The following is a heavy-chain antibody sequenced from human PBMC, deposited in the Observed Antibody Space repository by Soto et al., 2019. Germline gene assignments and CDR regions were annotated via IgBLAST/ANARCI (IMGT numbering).Heavy chain of an antibody. J-gene: IGHJ6*02. CDR3: AIGSSSEGDHLDYYYGMYV. CDR2: INPNSGGT. Sequence: QLQLVPSGAEVKKPGASVKVSCKASGYTFTGYYMHWVRQAPLQRLEWMGWINPNSGGTNYAQKFHGMGTMTRDTSMSTVYMELSRLRADDTAVYYCAIGSSSEGDHLDYYYGMYVWGQGTKVTVSS. CDR1: GYTFTGYY. D-gene: IGHD6-6*01. V-gene: IGHV1-2*02.